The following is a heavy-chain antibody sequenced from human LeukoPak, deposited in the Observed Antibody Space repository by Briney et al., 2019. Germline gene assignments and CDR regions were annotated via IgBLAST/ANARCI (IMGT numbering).Heavy chain of an antibody. J-gene: IGHJ6*03. D-gene: IGHD4-17*01. CDR1: GYTFTSYG. V-gene: IGHV1-18*01. CDR2: ISAYNGNT. Sequence: ASVKVSCKASGYTFTSYGISWVRQAPGQGLEWMGWISAYNGNTNYAQKLQGRVTMTTDTSTSTAYMELRSLRSDDTAVYYCARRGDYGNYYYYMDVWGKGTTVTVSS. CDR3: ARRGDYGNYYYYMDV.